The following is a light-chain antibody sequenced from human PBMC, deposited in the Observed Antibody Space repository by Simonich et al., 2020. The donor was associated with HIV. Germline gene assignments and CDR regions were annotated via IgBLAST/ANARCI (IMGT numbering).Light chain of an antibody. CDR2: GTT. CDR3: QQNDNTPWT. J-gene: IGKJ1*01. Sequence: EIVLTQSPGTLSLSPGERATLSCRASQSVSSSYLAWYQQKTGQAPRLLIYGTTPRATGIPARFSGSGSGIEFTLTISSLQPEDFATYYCQQNDNTPWTFGQGTKVEIK. V-gene: IGKV3-20*01. CDR1: QSVSSSY.